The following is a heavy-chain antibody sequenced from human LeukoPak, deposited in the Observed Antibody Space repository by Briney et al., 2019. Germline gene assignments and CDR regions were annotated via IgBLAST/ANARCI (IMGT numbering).Heavy chain of an antibody. D-gene: IGHD3-3*01. CDR2: IYTNGIT. J-gene: IGHJ3*02. V-gene: IGHV4-61*09. CDR3: ARYSAGRYDFWSGYFHAFDI. CDR1: GGSISSGSNY. Sequence: SETLSLPCTVSGGSISSGSNYWSWIRQPAGKGLEWIRHIYTNGITKYNPSLKSRVTLSEDTAKNQFSLKPASVTAADTAMYYCARYSAGRYDFWSGYFHAFDIWGQGTMVTVSS.